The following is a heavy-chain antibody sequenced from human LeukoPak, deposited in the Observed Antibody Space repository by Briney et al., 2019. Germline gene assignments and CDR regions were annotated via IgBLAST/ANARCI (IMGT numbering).Heavy chain of an antibody. CDR3: AREDMGYCSGGSCYRAWFDP. CDR2: ISSSGSTT. J-gene: IGHJ5*02. Sequence: PGGSLRLSCAASGFTFSSYEMNWVRQAPGKGLEWVSYISSSGSTTYYADSVKGRFTISRDNAKNSLYLQMNSLRAEDTAVYYCAREDMGYCSGGSCYRAWFDPWGQGTLVTVSS. CDR1: GFTFSSYE. V-gene: IGHV3-48*03. D-gene: IGHD2-15*01.